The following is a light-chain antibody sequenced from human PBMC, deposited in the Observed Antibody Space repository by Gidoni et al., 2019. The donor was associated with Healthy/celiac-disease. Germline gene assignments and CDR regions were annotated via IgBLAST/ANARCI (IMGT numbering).Light chain of an antibody. J-gene: IGLJ2*01. CDR1: SSDVGGYNY. CDR3: SSYTSSRV. V-gene: IGLV2-14*01. CDR2: EVS. Sequence: QSARTQPASVSGSPGQSITISCTGTSSDVGGYNYVSWYQQHPGKAPKLMIYEVSNRPSGVSNRFSGSQSGNTASLTISGLQAEDEADYYCSSYTSSRVFGGGTKLTVL.